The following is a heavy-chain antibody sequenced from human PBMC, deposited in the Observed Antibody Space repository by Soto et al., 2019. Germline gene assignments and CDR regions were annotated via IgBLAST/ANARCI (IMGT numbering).Heavy chain of an antibody. Sequence: SETLSLTCTVSGGSISSGDYYWSWIRQPPGKGLEWIGYIYYSGSTYYNPSPKSRVTISVDTSKNQFSLKLSSVTAADTAVYYCARYCSNLDCHYLYYFDSWGQGTQVTVSS. D-gene: IGHD2-2*01. CDR2: IYYSGST. V-gene: IGHV4-30-4*01. J-gene: IGHJ4*02. CDR1: GGSISSGDYY. CDR3: ARYCSNLDCHYLYYFDS.